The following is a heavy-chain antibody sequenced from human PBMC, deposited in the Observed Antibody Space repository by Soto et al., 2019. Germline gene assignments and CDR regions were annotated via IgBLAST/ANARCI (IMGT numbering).Heavy chain of an antibody. D-gene: IGHD2-15*01. Sequence: GLWLRRSWVPSCFTFSNFAMTLVRQDPGEGLEWVSSISGTADYTYYADSVKGRFTISRDNCFYTLFINMNNLRADYTAVYYFPTRSPHAACAIPALFASWCLGARV. CDR2: ISGTADYT. CDR3: PTRSPHAACAIPALFAS. V-gene: IGHV3-23*01. CDR1: CFTFSNFA. J-gene: IGHJ5*01.